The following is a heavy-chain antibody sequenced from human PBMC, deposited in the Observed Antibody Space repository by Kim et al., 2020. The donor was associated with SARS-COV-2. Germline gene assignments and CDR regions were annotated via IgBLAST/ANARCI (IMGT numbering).Heavy chain of an antibody. J-gene: IGHJ6*02. V-gene: IGHV5-51*01. CDR2: IYPDDSES. CDR3: AKVDAVVGDMAGMDV. CDR1: GYSFTTYW. Sequence: GESLKISCKGSGYSFTTYWIGWVRQMPGKGLEWMGIIYPDDSESRYSPSFQGQVTISADKSINTAYLQWSSLKASDTAMYYCAKVDAVVGDMAGMDVWGQGTMVTVSS. D-gene: IGHD3-22*01.